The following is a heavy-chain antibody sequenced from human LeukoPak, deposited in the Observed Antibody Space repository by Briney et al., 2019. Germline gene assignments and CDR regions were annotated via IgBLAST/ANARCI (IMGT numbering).Heavy chain of an antibody. Sequence: PGGSLRLSCAASGFIFSNYAMSWVRQAPGKGLEWVSALSGTGGDIYYADSVKGRFTISRDNSRDTLFLQMNTLRDEDTAVYYCANKNRYWGQGTLVTVSS. J-gene: IGHJ4*02. D-gene: IGHD2/OR15-2a*01. CDR3: ANKNRY. CDR2: LSGTGGDI. V-gene: IGHV3-23*01. CDR1: GFIFSNYA.